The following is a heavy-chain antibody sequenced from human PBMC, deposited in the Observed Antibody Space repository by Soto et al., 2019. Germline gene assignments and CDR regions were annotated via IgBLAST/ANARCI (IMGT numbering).Heavy chain of an antibody. CDR1: GGTFSSYA. CDR3: ARVGSSGWYYGYYYYYGMDV. J-gene: IGHJ6*02. Sequence: ASVKVSCKASGGTFSSYAISWVRQAPGQGLEWMGGIIPIFGTANYAQKFQGRVTITADESTSTAYMELSSLRSEDTAVYYCARVGSSGWYYGYYYYYGMDVWGQGTTVTVSS. CDR2: IIPIFGTA. D-gene: IGHD6-19*01. V-gene: IGHV1-69*13.